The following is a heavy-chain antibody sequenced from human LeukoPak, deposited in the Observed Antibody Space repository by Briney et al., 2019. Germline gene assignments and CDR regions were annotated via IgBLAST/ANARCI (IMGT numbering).Heavy chain of an antibody. D-gene: IGHD3-22*01. CDR3: ARDPLPYYYDSSGYNWFDP. V-gene: IGHV3-7*03. CDR1: GFTFSGYW. CDR2: IKQDGGEK. Sequence: GGSLTLSCAASGFTFSGYWMSWLRQAPGKGLEWVANIKQDGGEKYYMDSVKGRFTISRDNAKNSLYLQMNSLRAEDTAVYYCARDPLPYYYDSSGYNWFDPWGQGTLVTVSS. J-gene: IGHJ5*02.